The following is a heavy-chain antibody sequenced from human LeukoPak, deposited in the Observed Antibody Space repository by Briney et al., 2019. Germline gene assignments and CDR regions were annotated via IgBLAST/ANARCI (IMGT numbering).Heavy chain of an antibody. J-gene: IGHJ4*02. D-gene: IGHD1-7*01. CDR1: GFTFSSYA. CDR2: ISGSGGST. Sequence: GGSLRLSRAASGFTFSSYAMSWVRQAPGKGLEWVSAISGSGGSTYYADSVKGRFTISRDNSKNTLYLQMNSLRAEDTAVYYCAKDRTGTTGYFDYWGQGTLVTVSS. V-gene: IGHV3-23*01. CDR3: AKDRTGTTGYFDY.